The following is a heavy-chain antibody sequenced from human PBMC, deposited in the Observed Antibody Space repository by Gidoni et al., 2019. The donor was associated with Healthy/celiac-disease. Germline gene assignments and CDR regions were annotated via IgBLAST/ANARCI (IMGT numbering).Heavy chain of an antibody. Sequence: EVQLVESGGGLVQPGGTLSPPCAASGFPFSSSWMHWVRQAPGKGLVWVPRINSDGSSTSYADSVKGRFTISRDNAKNTLYLQMNSLRAEDTAVYYCARDRYYYDSSGSLKYYFDYWGQGTLVTVSS. CDR1: GFPFSSSW. CDR3: ARDRYYYDSSGSLKYYFDY. CDR2: INSDGSST. J-gene: IGHJ4*02. D-gene: IGHD3-22*01. V-gene: IGHV3-74*01.